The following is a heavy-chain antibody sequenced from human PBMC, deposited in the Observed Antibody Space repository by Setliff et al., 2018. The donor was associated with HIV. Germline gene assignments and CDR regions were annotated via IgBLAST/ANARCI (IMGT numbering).Heavy chain of an antibody. CDR1: GYTFTSYA. CDR3: ARGPLYGYDRGYFDY. D-gene: IGHD5-12*01. V-gene: IGHV1-69*13. Sequence: GASVKVSCKASGYTFTSYAMHWVRQAPGQGLEWVGAIFPRIGTTNHAQKFQGRVTITADESTSTVYMEISSLTSEDTALYYCARGPLYGYDRGYFDYWGQGTLVTVSS. CDR2: IFPRIGTT. J-gene: IGHJ4*02.